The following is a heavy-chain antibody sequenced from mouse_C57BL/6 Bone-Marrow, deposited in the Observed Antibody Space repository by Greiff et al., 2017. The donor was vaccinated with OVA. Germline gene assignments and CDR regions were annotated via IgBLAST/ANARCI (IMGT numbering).Heavy chain of an antibody. CDR1: GYTFTNYW. Sequence: VQLQQSGAELVRPGTSVKMSCKASGYTFTNYWIGWAKQRPGHGLEWIGDIYPGGGYTNYNEKFKGKATLTADKSSSTAYMQFSSLTSEDSAIYYCAREGLLYDGSPFDYWGQGTTLTVSS. CDR3: AREGLLYDGSPFDY. J-gene: IGHJ2*01. V-gene: IGHV1-63*01. CDR2: IYPGGGYT. D-gene: IGHD1-1*01.